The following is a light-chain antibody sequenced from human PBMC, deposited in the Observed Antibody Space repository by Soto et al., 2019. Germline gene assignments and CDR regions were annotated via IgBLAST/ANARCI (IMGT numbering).Light chain of an antibody. Sequence: DSVMTQSPESLAVSLGERATINCKSSQDILYSSTCRNYLVWYQQKAGQPPKLLIYWASTRESGVPDRFSGSGSGTDFTLTISNLQAEDVAVYYCQQHHSTPLTFGQGTRLEIK. CDR3: QQHHSTPLT. V-gene: IGKV4-1*01. J-gene: IGKJ5*01. CDR1: QDILYSSTCRNY. CDR2: WAS.